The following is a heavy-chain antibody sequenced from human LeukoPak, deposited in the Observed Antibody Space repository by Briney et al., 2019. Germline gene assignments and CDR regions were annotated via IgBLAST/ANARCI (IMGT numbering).Heavy chain of an antibody. CDR3: ARVVEYSYASNWFDP. J-gene: IGHJ5*02. D-gene: IGHD5-18*01. Sequence: KASETLSLTCTVSGGSISSGGYYWSWIRQHPGKGLEWIGYIYYSGSTYYNPSLKSRVTISVDTSKNQFSLKLSSVTAADTAVYYCARVVEYSYASNWFDPWGQGTLVTVSS. V-gene: IGHV4-31*03. CDR2: IYYSGST. CDR1: GGSISSGGYY.